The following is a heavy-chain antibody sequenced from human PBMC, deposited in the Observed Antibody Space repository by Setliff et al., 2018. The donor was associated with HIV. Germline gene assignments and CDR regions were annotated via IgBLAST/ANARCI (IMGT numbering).Heavy chain of an antibody. D-gene: IGHD3-22*01. CDR2: VSGRGSDK. J-gene: IGHJ4*02. CDR1: GLTFSRYA. CDR3: ATPPTFYYDDTGLGYFAY. V-gene: IGHV3-23*01. Sequence: QPGGSLRLSCAASGLTFSRYAVSWVRQAPGKGLEWVSSVSGRGSDKYYADSVKGRFIISRDNSRNTLYLQMTGLRADDTAVYYCATPPTFYYDDTGLGYFAYWGQGALVTVSS.